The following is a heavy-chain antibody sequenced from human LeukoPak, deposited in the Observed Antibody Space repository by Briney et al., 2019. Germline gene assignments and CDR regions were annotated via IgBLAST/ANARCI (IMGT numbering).Heavy chain of an antibody. J-gene: IGHJ4*02. V-gene: IGHV4-39*01. CDR3: ARHGDNGNRGDKIKFFHC. D-gene: IGHD1-14*01. CDR2: ILYGGST. Sequence: SETLSLTCTVSGGSISSSDYYWDWIRQPPGKGLEWIGSILYGGSTYYNPSLKSRLAMSVDTSKNQFSLKLSSVTAADTAVYYCARHGDNGNRGDKIKFFHCWGQGALVTVSS. CDR1: GGSISSSDYY.